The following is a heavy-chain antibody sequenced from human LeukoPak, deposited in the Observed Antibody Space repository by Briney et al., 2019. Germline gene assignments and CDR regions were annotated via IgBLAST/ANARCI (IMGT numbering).Heavy chain of an antibody. CDR3: AREVSSSSWYSIYYYYYGMDV. D-gene: IGHD6-13*01. CDR2: ISSSSSTI. V-gene: IGHV3-48*02. J-gene: IGHJ6*02. Sequence: GGSLRLSCAASGFTFSSYSMNWVRQAPGKGLEWVSYISSSSSTIYYADSVKGRFTICRDNAKNSLYLQMNSLRDEDTAVYYCAREVSSSSWYSIYYYYYGMDVWGQGTTVTVSS. CDR1: GFTFSSYS.